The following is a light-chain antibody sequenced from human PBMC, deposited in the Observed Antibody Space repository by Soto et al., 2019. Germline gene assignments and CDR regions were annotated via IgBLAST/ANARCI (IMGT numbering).Light chain of an antibody. Sequence: EIVLTQSPGTLSLSPGERATLSCRASQSVTSNYLAWYQQKPGQAPRLLMYGASNRATGIPDRFSGSGSGTDFTLTLSRLEPEDFSLYYWQQYGRGTWTFGQGTKVEVK. CDR2: GAS. CDR3: QQYGRGTWT. CDR1: QSVTSNY. J-gene: IGKJ1*01. V-gene: IGKV3-20*01.